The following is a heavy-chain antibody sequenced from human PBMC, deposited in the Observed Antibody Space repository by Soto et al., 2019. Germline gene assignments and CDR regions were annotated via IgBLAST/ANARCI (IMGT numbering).Heavy chain of an antibody. Sequence: GGSLRLSCAASGFPFSNAWMNWVRQAPGKGLEWVGRIKSKTDGSNKYYADSVKGRFTISRDNSKNTLYPQMNSLRAEDTAVYYCAKPDYDFWSGPVYGMDVWGQGTTVTVSS. CDR2: IKSKTDGSNK. J-gene: IGHJ6*02. CDR1: GFPFSNAW. D-gene: IGHD3-3*01. V-gene: IGHV3-30*18. CDR3: AKPDYDFWSGPVYGMDV.